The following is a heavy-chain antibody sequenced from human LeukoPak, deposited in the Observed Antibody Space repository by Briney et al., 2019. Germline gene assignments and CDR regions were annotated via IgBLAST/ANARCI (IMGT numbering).Heavy chain of an antibody. D-gene: IGHD3-10*01. CDR2: IIPIFGTA. CDR1: GGTFNSYA. CDR3: ARDDLPYYGSGRSFDY. V-gene: IGHV1-69*05. J-gene: IGHJ4*02. Sequence: SVKVSCKASGGTFNSYAISWVRQAPGHGLEWMGGIIPIFGTANYAQKFQGRVTITTDESTSTAYMELGSLRSEDTAVYYCARDDLPYYGSGRSFDYWGQGILVTVSS.